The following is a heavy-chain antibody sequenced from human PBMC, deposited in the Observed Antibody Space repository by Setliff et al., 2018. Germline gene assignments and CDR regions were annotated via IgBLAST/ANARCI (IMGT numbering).Heavy chain of an antibody. CDR3: ARTDDYYNFYAY. D-gene: IGHD3-3*01. CDR2: IFYGGST. J-gene: IGHJ4*02. V-gene: IGHV4-39*07. CDR1: GASISSSSYY. Sequence: TSETLSLTCTVSGASISSSSYYWAWIRQPPGRGLELIGSIFYGGSTYYNPSHKSRVTISIDASKNQFSLKLDSVTAADTAVYYCARTDDYYNFYAYWGQGTLVTVSS.